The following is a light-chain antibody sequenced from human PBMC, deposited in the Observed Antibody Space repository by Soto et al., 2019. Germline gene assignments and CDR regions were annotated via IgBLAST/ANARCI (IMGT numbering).Light chain of an antibody. V-gene: IGKV3-11*01. J-gene: IGKJ5*01. CDR3: QQRIST. CDR2: DAS. CDR1: QSVSSY. Sequence: IVLTKSPATLSLSPGERATLSCRASQSVSSYLAWYQQKPGQAPSLLIYDASNRATGIPARFSGSGSGTDFTLTISSLEPKDFAVYYCQQRISTFAHGSRLEIK.